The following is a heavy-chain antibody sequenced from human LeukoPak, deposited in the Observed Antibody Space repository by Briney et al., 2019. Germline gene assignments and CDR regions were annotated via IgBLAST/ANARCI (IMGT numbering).Heavy chain of an antibody. J-gene: IGHJ3*02. CDR3: ARSMVVVMAFDI. Sequence: SETLSLTCTVSGGSISSSSYYWGWIRQPPGRGLEWIGSIYYSGSTYYNPSLKSRVTISVDTSKNQFSLKLSSVTAADTAVYYCARSMVVVMAFDIWGQGTMVTVSS. CDR1: GGSISSSSYY. V-gene: IGHV4-39*01. CDR2: IYYSGST. D-gene: IGHD3-22*01.